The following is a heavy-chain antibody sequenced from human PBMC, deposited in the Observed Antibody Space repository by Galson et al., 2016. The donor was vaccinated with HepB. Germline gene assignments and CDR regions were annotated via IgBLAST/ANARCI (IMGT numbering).Heavy chain of an antibody. CDR1: GGSIRNTGYS. D-gene: IGHD2-8*01. Sequence: TLSLTCAVSGGSIRNTGYSWSWIRQPPGKGLEWIGYIDHSGNTFYSPSLKSRLTISVDRSKDQFSLDLRSVTAADTAMYYCARGDRGRRRRTSCWFDPWGQGTLVTVSS. V-gene: IGHV4-30-2*01. J-gene: IGHJ5*02. CDR3: ARGDRGRRRRTSCWFDP. CDR2: IDHSGNT.